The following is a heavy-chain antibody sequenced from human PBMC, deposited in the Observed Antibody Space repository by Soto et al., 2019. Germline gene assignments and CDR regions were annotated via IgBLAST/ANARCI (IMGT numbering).Heavy chain of an antibody. Sequence: ASVKVSCKASGGTFSSYAISWVRQAPGQGLEWMGGIIPIFGTANYAQKFQGRVTITADESTSTAYMELSSLRSEDTAVYYCARGGIAAPRAYYYYYGMDVWGQGTTVTVSS. J-gene: IGHJ6*02. V-gene: IGHV1-69*13. D-gene: IGHD6-13*01. CDR2: IIPIFGTA. CDR1: GGTFSSYA. CDR3: ARGGIAAPRAYYYYYGMDV.